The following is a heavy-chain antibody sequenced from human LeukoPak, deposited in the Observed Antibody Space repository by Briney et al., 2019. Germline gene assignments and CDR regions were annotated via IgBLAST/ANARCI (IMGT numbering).Heavy chain of an antibody. J-gene: IGHJ4*02. Sequence: GASVKVSCKASGFTFTSSAVQWVRQARGQRLEWIGWIVVGSGNTNYAQKFQERVTITRDMSTSTAYMELSSLRSEDTAVYYCAAATDLQYGDYYRFDYWGQGTLVTVFS. CDR1: GFTFTSSA. D-gene: IGHD4-17*01. CDR2: IVVGSGNT. CDR3: AAATDLQYGDYYRFDY. V-gene: IGHV1-58*01.